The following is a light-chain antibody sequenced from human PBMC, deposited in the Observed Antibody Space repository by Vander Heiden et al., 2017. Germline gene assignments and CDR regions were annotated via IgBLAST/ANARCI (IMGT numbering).Light chain of an antibody. J-gene: IGKJ5*01. Sequence: DIQMTQSPSSLSASVGDRVTITCRASQSISSYLNWYQQKPGKAPKLLIYAASSLQSGVPSRSSGSGSGTDFTHTISSLQPEDFATYYCQQSYSTPPAFGQGTRLEIK. CDR3: QQSYSTPPA. V-gene: IGKV1-39*01. CDR1: QSISSY. CDR2: AAS.